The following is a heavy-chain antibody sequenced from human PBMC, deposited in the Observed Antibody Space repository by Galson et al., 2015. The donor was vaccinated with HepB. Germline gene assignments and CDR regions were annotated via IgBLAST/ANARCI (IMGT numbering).Heavy chain of an antibody. V-gene: IGHV3-33*08. CDR3: AKPWGVGGTPYYFDY. CDR2: IWYDGSNK. J-gene: IGHJ4*02. CDR1: GFTFSSYG. D-gene: IGHD1-26*01. Sequence: SLRLSCAASGFTFSSYGMHWVRQAPGKGLEWVAVIWYDGSNKYYADSVKGRFTISRDNSKNTLYLQMNSLRAEDTAVYYCAKPWGVGGTPYYFDYWGQGTLVTVSS.